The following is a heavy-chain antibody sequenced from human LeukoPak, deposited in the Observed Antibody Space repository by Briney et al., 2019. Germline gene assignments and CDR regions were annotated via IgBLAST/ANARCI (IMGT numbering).Heavy chain of an antibody. CDR3: ARHLLQSGSGSYSPFDY. J-gene: IGHJ4*02. CDR2: IDPSDSYT. V-gene: IGHV5-10-1*01. D-gene: IGHD3-10*01. Sequence: PGESLKISCKGSGYSFTSYWISWVRQMPGKSLEWMGRIDPSDSYTNYSPSFQGHVTISADKSISTAYLQWSSLKASDTAMYYCARHLLQSGSGSYSPFDYWGQGTLVTVSS. CDR1: GYSFTSYW.